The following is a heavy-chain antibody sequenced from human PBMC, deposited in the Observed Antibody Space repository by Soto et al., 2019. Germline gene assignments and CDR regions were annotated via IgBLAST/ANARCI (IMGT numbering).Heavy chain of an antibody. CDR1: GFNFDDSA. V-gene: IGHV3-9*01. D-gene: IGHD3-22*01. CDR3: AKGRSSMIVVVMDY. J-gene: IGHJ4*02. Sequence: GGSLRLSCVASGFNFDDSAMNWVRQVPGKGLEWVSGITWNSGHILYADSVKGRFTISRDNAKKSLYLELNSLRPEDTALYYCAKGRSSMIVVVMDYWGQGTPVTISS. CDR2: ITWNSGHI.